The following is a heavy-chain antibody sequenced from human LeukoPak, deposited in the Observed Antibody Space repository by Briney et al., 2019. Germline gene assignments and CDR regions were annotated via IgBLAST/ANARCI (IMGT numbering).Heavy chain of an antibody. CDR2: TNHSGST. CDR3: ARVTAYSSFDP. J-gene: IGHJ5*02. Sequence: SDTLSLTCAVYGGSFSGYYWSWIRQPPGKGLEWIGETNHSGSTNYNPSLKSRVTISVDTSKNQFSLKLSSVTAADTAVYYCARVTAYSSFDPWGQGTLVTVSS. CDR1: GGSFSGYY. V-gene: IGHV4-34*01. D-gene: IGHD6-13*01.